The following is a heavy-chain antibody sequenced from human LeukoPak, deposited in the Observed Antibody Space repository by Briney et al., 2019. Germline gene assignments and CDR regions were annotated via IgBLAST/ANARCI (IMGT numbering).Heavy chain of an antibody. V-gene: IGHV4-4*07. Sequence: SETLSLTCTVSVGSISSYYWSWIRQPAGKGLEWIGRIYTSGSTNYNPSLKSRVTMSVDTSKNQFSLKLSSVTAADTAVYYCARSSYSSSSSRTYNWFDPWGQGTLVTVSS. J-gene: IGHJ5*02. CDR1: VGSISSYY. D-gene: IGHD6-6*01. CDR3: ARSSYSSSSSRTYNWFDP. CDR2: IYTSGST.